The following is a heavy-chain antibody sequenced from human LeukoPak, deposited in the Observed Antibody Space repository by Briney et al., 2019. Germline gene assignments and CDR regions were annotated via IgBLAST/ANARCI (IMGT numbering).Heavy chain of an antibody. V-gene: IGHV3-23*01. J-gene: IGHJ4*02. CDR1: GFTFDNYA. CDR3: AREVEGYDSSGYYSNFDY. D-gene: IGHD3-22*01. Sequence: GGSLRLSCVSSGFTFDNYAMSWVRQAPGKGLEWVSAISGSGVSTYYADSVRGRFTISRDNSMNTLYVQMNSLRAEDTAVYYCAREVEGYDSSGYYSNFDYWGQGTLVTVSS. CDR2: ISGSGVST.